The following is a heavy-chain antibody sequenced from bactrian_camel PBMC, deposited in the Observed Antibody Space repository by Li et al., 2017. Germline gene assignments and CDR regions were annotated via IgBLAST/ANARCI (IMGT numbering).Heavy chain of an antibody. D-gene: IGHD2*01. J-gene: IGHJ4*01. CDR3: AAQDALGDYCYAMDPTGYRN. CDR2: ISTVSGST. CDR1: GYIYSSHQ. Sequence: VQLVESGGGSVQAGGSLRLSCSASGYIYSSHQLAWFRQTPEKEREGVACISTVSGSTYYGDAVKGRFTVSKDNVNRAVYLQMDSLKPEDTAMYYCAAQDALGDYCYAMDPTGYRNWGQGTQVTVS. V-gene: IGHV3S61*01.